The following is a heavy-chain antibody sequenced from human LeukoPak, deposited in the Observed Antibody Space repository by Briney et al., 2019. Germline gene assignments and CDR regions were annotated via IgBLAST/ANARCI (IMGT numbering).Heavy chain of an antibody. CDR1: GFTFSSYG. D-gene: IGHD6-19*01. V-gene: IGHV3-30*02. Sequence: GGSLRLSCAASGFTFSSYGMHWVRQAPGKGLEWVAFIRYDGSNKYYADSVKGRFTISRDNSKNTLYLQMNSLRAEDTAVYCCAKVGSGWTAWDYWGQGTLVTVSS. CDR2: IRYDGSNK. J-gene: IGHJ4*02. CDR3: AKVGSGWTAWDY.